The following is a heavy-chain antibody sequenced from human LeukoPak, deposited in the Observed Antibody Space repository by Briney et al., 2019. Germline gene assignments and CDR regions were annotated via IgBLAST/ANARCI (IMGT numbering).Heavy chain of an antibody. V-gene: IGHV1-69*13. Sequence: AVRVSSKASGGTFTIYAISWVRQAPGQGREWVGGIIPIFGTANYAQKFQGRVTITADESTSTAYMELSSLRSEDTAVYYCARDLDSGSYSNYWGQGTLVTVSS. CDR3: ARDLDSGSYSNY. CDR1: GGTFTIYA. J-gene: IGHJ4*02. CDR2: IIPIFGTA. D-gene: IGHD1-26*01.